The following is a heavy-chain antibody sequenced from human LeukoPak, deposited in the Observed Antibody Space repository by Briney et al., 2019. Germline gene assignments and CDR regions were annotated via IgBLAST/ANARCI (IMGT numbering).Heavy chain of an antibody. CDR3: ARTLKIAAAATTPYWYFDL. V-gene: IGHV4-34*01. D-gene: IGHD6-13*01. J-gene: IGHJ2*01. CDR1: GGSFSGYY. CDR2: INHSGST. Sequence: SETLSLTCAVYGGSFSGYYWSWIRQPPGKGLEWIGEINHSGSTNYNPSLKSRVTISVDTSKNQFSLKLSSVTAADTAVYYCARTLKIAAAATTPYWYFDLWGRGTLVTVSS.